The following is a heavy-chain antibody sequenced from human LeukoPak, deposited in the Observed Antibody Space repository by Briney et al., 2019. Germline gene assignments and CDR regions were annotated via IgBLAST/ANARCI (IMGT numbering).Heavy chain of an antibody. V-gene: IGHV4-59*08. Sequence: SETLSLTCTVSGGSIGDFYWSWLRQPPGKGLEWIGYIYYSGSTNYNPSLKSRVTISVDTSNNKFSLKLTSLTAADTAVYYCVRHLSAGRPAFDIWGQGTMVTVSS. J-gene: IGHJ3*02. D-gene: IGHD2-15*01. CDR1: GGSIGDFY. CDR3: VRHLSAGRPAFDI. CDR2: IYYSGST.